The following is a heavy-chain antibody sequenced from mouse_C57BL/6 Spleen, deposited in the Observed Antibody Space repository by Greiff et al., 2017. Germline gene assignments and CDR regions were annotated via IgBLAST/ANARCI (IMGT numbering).Heavy chain of an antibody. V-gene: IGHV5-4*01. Sequence: EVQLVESGGGLVKPGGSLKLSCAASGFTFSSYAMSWVRQTPEKRLEWVATISDGCSYTYYPDKVKGRFTISRDNAKNNLYLQMSHLKSEETAMYYCARENYYGSSDYFDYWAKAPLSQCPQ. J-gene: IGHJ2*01. CDR3: ARENYYGSSDYFDY. CDR2: ISDGCSYT. D-gene: IGHD1-1*01. CDR1: GFTFSSYA.